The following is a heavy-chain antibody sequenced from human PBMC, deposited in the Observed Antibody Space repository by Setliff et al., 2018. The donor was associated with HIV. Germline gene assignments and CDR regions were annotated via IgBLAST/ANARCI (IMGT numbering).Heavy chain of an antibody. D-gene: IGHD3-10*02. CDR3: ARDMSPMFPYYFDD. CDR1: GGSISSYY. J-gene: IGHJ4*02. CDR2: IYSSGST. Sequence: SETLSLTCTVSGGSISSYYWNWIRQPPGRGLEWIGFIYSSGSTNYNPSLKSRVTMSVDMSRNQFSLKLSSVTAADTAVYYCARDMSPMFPYYFDDWGQGTLVTVSS. V-gene: IGHV4-59*01.